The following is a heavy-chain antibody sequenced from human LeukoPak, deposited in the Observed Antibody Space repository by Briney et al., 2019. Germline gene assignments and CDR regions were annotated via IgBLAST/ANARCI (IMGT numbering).Heavy chain of an antibody. CDR1: GYTLTELS. J-gene: IGHJ4*02. V-gene: IGHV1-24*01. D-gene: IGHD1-26*01. CDR2: FDPEDGET. Sequence: ASVKVSCKVSGYTLTELSMHWVRQAPGKGLEWMGGFDPEDGETIYAQKFQGRVIMTEDTSTDTAYMELSSLRSEDTAVYYCATAGHLDGSLDYWGQGTLVTVSS. CDR3: ATAGHLDGSLDY.